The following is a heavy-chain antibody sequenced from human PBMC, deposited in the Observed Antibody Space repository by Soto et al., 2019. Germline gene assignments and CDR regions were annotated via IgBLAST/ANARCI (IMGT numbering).Heavy chain of an antibody. CDR1: GFTFSLYS. J-gene: IGHJ4*02. Sequence: GGSLRLSCAASGFTFSLYSMNWVRQAPGKGLEWVSYISSSSSTIYYADSVKGRFTISRDNAKNSLYLQMNSLRAEDTAVYYCARTTMVRGFDYWGQGTLVTVSS. CDR2: ISSSSSTI. D-gene: IGHD3-10*01. V-gene: IGHV3-48*01. CDR3: ARTTMVRGFDY.